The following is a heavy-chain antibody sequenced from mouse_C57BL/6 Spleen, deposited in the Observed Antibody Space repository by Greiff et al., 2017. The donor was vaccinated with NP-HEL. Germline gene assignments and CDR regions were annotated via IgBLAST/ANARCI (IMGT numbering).Heavy chain of an antibody. J-gene: IGHJ2*01. CDR1: GFTFSDYG. CDR2: ISSGSSTI. Sequence: EVQLQESGGGLVKPGGSLKLSCAASGFTFSDYGMHWVRQAPEKGLEWVAYISSGSSTIYYADTVKGRFTISRDNAKNTLFLQMTSLRSEDTAMYYCARGSITTVVAPFDYWGQGTTLTVSS. D-gene: IGHD1-1*01. V-gene: IGHV5-17*01. CDR3: ARGSITTVVAPFDY.